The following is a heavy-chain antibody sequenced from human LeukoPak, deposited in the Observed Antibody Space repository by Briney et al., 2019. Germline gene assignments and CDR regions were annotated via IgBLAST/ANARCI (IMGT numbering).Heavy chain of an antibody. V-gene: IGHV3-48*01. D-gene: IGHD6-19*01. J-gene: IGHJ6*02. CDR2: ISSSSSTI. CDR3: ARHSSGWYWGGSGMDV. Sequence: PGGSLRLSCAASGFTFSSYSMNWVRQAPGKGLEWVSYISSSSSTIYYADSVKGRFTISRDNAKNSLYLQMNSLRAEDTAVYYCARHSSGWYWGGSGMDVWGQGTTVIVSS. CDR1: GFTFSSYS.